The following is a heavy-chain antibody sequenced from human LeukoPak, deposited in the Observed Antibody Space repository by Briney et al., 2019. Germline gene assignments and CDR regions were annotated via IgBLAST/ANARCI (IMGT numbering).Heavy chain of an antibody. V-gene: IGHV3-30*18. J-gene: IGHJ4*02. CDR3: AKESRPGRLRFLEWFRHYFDY. Sequence: PGRSLRLSCAASGFTFSSYGMHWVRQAPGKGLEWVAVISYDGSNKYYADSVKGRFTISRDNSKNTLYLQMNSLRAEDTAVCYCAKESRPGRLRFLEWFRHYFDYWGQGTLVTVSS. D-gene: IGHD3-3*01. CDR1: GFTFSSYG. CDR2: ISYDGSNK.